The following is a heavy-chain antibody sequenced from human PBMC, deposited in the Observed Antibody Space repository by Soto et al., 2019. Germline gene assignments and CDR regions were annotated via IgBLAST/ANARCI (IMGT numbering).Heavy chain of an antibody. CDR3: ARTDSDFYGLDV. Sequence: EVQLVESGGGLVQPGGSLRLSCEASGFTFRNYDMHWVRQGTGKGREWVSGISAAGDPDYADSVEGRFTVSRENAQNSFFLQMNSHRVGDTAVYYCARTDSDFYGLDVWGQGTTVIVSS. V-gene: IGHV3-13*05. J-gene: IGHJ6*02. CDR1: GFTFRNYD. CDR2: ISAAGDP. D-gene: IGHD4-4*01.